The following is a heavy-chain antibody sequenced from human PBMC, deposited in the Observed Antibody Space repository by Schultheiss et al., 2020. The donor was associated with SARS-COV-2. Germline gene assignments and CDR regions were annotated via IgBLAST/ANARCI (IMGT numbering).Heavy chain of an antibody. CDR3: ARDRSYDRPAYYYYMDV. V-gene: IGHV4-39*07. CDR1: GGSMTGSNFF. CDR2: IYHSGTA. Sequence: ESLKISCTVSGGSMTGSNFFWDWIRQPPGKGLEWIATIYHSGTAYYNPSLKSRVAISMDTSKNELSLKLTSVTAADTAIYYCARDRSYDRPAYYYYMDVWGKGTMVTVSS. J-gene: IGHJ6*03. D-gene: IGHD3-9*01.